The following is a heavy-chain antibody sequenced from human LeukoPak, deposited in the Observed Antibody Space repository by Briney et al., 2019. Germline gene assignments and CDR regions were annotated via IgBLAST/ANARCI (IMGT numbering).Heavy chain of an antibody. CDR1: GFTFDDYA. Sequence: GRSLRLSCAASGFTFDDYAMHWVRQAPGKGLEWVSGISWNSGSIGYADSVKGRFTISRDNSKNTLYLQMNSLRAEDTAVYYCAKGPSLWSHFDYWGQGTLVTVSS. CDR2: ISWNSGSI. V-gene: IGHV3-9*01. J-gene: IGHJ4*02. CDR3: AKGPSLWSHFDY. D-gene: IGHD3-10*01.